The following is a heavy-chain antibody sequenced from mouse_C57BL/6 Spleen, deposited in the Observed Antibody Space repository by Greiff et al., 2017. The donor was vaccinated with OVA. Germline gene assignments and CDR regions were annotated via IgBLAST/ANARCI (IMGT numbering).Heavy chain of an antibody. CDR3: ARQGLRRYWYFDV. CDR1: GFTFSSYT. D-gene: IGHD2-4*01. V-gene: IGHV5-9*01. J-gene: IGHJ1*03. CDR2: ISGGGGNT. Sequence: EVQLVESGGGLVKPGGSLKLSCAASGFTFSSYTMSWVRQTPEKRLEWVATISGGGGNTYYPDSVKGRFTISRDNAKNTLYLQMSSLRSEDTALYYCARQGLRRYWYFDVWGTGTTVTVSS.